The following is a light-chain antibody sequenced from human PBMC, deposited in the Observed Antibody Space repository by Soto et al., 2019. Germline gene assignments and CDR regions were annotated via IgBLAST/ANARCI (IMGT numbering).Light chain of an antibody. V-gene: IGLV2-14*01. CDR2: EVS. J-gene: IGLJ1*01. CDR1: NSDVGGYNY. Sequence: QSVLTQPASVSGYPGQSMTISCTGTNSDVGGYNYVSWYQQHPGKAPELMIYEVSHRPSGVSKRFSGSKSDNTASLTISGLQADDEADYYCSSYTSISTLYVCGTGTKVTV. CDR3: SSYTSISTLYV.